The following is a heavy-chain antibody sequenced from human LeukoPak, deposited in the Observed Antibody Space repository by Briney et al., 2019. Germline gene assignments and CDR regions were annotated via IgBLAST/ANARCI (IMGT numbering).Heavy chain of an antibody. J-gene: IGHJ4*02. CDR3: ARGSSWSYYFDY. D-gene: IGHD6-13*01. CDR2: IYYSGST. V-gene: IGHV4-31*03. CDR1: GGSISSGGYC. Sequence: SETLSLTCTVSGGSISSGGYCWSWIRQHPGKGLEWIGYIYYSGSTYYNPSLKSRVTISVDTSKNQFSLKVSSVTAADMAVYYCARGSSWSYYFDYWGQGTLVTVSS.